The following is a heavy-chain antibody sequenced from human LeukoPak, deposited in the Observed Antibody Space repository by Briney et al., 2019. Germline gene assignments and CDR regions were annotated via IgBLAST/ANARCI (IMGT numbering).Heavy chain of an antibody. CDR1: GGSVGSGSYY. Sequence: SETLSLTCTVSGGSVGSGSYYWSWIRQPPGKRLEWIGYIYYSGSTNYNPSLKSRVTISVDTSKNQFSLKLSSVTAADTAVYYCARSTGSQLLWFGEFDYWGQGTLVTVSS. D-gene: IGHD3-10*01. J-gene: IGHJ4*02. CDR2: IYYSGST. CDR3: ARSTGSQLLWFGEFDY. V-gene: IGHV4-61*01.